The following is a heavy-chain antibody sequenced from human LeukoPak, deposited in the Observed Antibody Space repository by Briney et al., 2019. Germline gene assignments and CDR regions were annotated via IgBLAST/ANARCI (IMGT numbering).Heavy chain of an antibody. Sequence: GASVKVSCKASGYTFTDYYIHWVRQAPGQGLEWMGWINPNSGGTNYAQKFQGRVTMTRDTSINTAYMELSRLRSDDTAVYYCARCNWNYGAYYYYYMDVWGKGTTVTVSS. J-gene: IGHJ6*03. CDR2: INPNSGGT. D-gene: IGHD1-7*01. CDR3: ARCNWNYGAYYYYYMDV. CDR1: GYTFTDYY. V-gene: IGHV1-2*02.